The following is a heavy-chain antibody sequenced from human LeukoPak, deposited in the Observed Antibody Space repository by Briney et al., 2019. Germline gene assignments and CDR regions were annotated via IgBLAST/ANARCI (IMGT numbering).Heavy chain of an antibody. V-gene: IGHV3-23*01. CDR1: GFTFSSYA. D-gene: IGHD3-9*01. Sequence: GGSLRLSCAASGFTFSSYAMSWVRQAPGKGLEWVSAISGSGGSTYYADSVKGRFTISRDNSKNTLYLQMNSLRAEDTAVYYCAKAVVLRYFDWSYYFDYWGQGTLVTVSS. CDR3: AKAVVLRYFDWSYYFDY. CDR2: ISGSGGST. J-gene: IGHJ4*02.